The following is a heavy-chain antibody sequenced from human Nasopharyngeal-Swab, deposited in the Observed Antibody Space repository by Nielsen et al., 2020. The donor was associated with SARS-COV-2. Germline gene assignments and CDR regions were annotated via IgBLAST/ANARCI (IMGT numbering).Heavy chain of an antibody. J-gene: IGHJ1*01. CDR3: VTSLLSMHY. V-gene: IGHV3-48*02. CDR2: ISGSSSTM. CDR1: GLTFSSYA. D-gene: IGHD2/OR15-2a*01. Sequence: GGSLRLSCAASGLTFSSYAMNWVRQAPGEGLEWISYISGSSSTMSYADSVEGRFSISRDNVKNSLFLQMDSLRDTDTAIYYCVTSLLSMHYWGQGILVTVSS.